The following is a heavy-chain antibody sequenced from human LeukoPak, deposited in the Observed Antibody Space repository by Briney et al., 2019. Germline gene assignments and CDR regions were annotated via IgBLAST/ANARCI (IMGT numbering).Heavy chain of an antibody. Sequence: SETLSLTCTVSGGSVSSGSYYWSWIRQPPGKGLERIGYIYYNGNTNYNPSLKSRVTISVDTSKNQFSLKLKSVTAADTAVYFCARVTRREGYNPAFDYWGQGTLVTVSS. J-gene: IGHJ4*02. CDR2: IYYNGNT. CDR1: GGSVSSGSYY. CDR3: ARVTRREGYNPAFDY. D-gene: IGHD5-24*01. V-gene: IGHV4-61*01.